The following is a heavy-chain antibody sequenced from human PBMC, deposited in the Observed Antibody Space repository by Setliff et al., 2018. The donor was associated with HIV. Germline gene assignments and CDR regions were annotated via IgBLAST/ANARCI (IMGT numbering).Heavy chain of an antibody. CDR2: FDPEDGET. CDR3: ATQRAGYFDY. V-gene: IGHV1-24*01. D-gene: IGHD6-19*01. CDR1: GYTLTELS. J-gene: IGHJ4*02. Sequence: ASVKVSCKVSGYTLTELSMHWVRQAPGKGLEWMGGFDPEDGETIYAQKFQGRVTMTEDTSTATAYMDLSSLRSEDTAVSYCATQRAGYFDYWGQGTLVTVSS.